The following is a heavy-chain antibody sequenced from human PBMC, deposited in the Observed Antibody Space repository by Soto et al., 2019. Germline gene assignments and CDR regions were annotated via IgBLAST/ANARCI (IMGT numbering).Heavy chain of an antibody. CDR3: ARGLAYDRPITVAEPFDS. CDR2: ISPSGSR. Sequence: PSETLSLTCVVSGGSFSGYFWTWIRQSPGRGLEWIGEISPSGSRNYNPAFQSRVIISVDSSKNHVSLKLSSVTAADSATYFCARGLAYDRPITVAEPFDSWGQGTLVTVSS. D-gene: IGHD6-19*01. CDR1: GGSFSGYF. J-gene: IGHJ4*02. V-gene: IGHV4-34*01.